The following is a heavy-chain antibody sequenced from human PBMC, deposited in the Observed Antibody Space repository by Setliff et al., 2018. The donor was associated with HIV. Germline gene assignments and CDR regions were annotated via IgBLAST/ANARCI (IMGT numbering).Heavy chain of an antibody. V-gene: IGHV4-39*07. CDR2: IYHSGIT. Sequence: PSETLSLTCTVSGGSISSSSYYWGWIRQPPGKGLEWIGSIYHSGITYYNSSLKSRVTISVDTSKNQFSLNLTSVTAADTAVYYCARLGYSGSPVGAFDIWGQGTMVTVS. CDR3: ARLGYSGSPVGAFDI. D-gene: IGHD1-26*01. J-gene: IGHJ3*02. CDR1: GGSISSSSYY.